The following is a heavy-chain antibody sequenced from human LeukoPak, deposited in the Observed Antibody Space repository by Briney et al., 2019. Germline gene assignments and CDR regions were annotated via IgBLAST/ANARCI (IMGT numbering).Heavy chain of an antibody. CDR2: IRSSSKYV. V-gene: IGHV3-21*01. CDR3: ARGLRYYDWSSPAFDI. J-gene: IGHJ3*02. CDR1: GLTFSSYR. D-gene: IGHD3-9*01. Sequence: GGSLRLSCPASGLTFSSYRLDWVRPAPGKGREGVASIRSSSKYVYYADSEKGRFTICRDNAKNSLYLQMNSLRAEDTAVYYCARGLRYYDWSSPAFDIWGQGTMVTVSS.